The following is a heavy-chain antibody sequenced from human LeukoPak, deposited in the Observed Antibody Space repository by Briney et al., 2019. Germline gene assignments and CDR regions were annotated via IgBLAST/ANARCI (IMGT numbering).Heavy chain of an antibody. V-gene: IGHV4-34*01. CDR3: ATTHCSGGSCYYLFDY. D-gene: IGHD2-15*01. CDR2: INHSGST. J-gene: IGHJ4*01. Sequence: SETLSLTCAVYGGSFSGYYWSWIRQPPGKGLEWIGEINHSGSTNYNPSLKSQVTISVDTSKNQFSLKLSSVTAADTAVYYCATTHCSGGSCYYLFDYWGHGTLVTVSS. CDR1: GGSFSGYY.